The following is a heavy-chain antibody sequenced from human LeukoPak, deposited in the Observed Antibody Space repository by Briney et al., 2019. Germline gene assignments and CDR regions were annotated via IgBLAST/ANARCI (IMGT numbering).Heavy chain of an antibody. D-gene: IGHD1-1*01. Sequence: GGSLRLSCAASGFTFSSYWMHWVRQAPGKGLVWVSRINSDGSSTSYADSVKGRFTVSRDNAKNTLYLQMNSLRAEDTAVYYCASTLDYWYFDLWGRGTLVTVSS. V-gene: IGHV3-74*01. J-gene: IGHJ2*01. CDR1: GFTFSSYW. CDR2: INSDGSST. CDR3: ASTLDYWYFDL.